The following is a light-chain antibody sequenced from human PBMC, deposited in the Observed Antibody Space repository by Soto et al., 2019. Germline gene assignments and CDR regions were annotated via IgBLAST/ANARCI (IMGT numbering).Light chain of an antibody. Sequence: EIVLTQSPGTLSLSPGERATLSCRASQSVSSNYLAWYQQKPGQAPRLLIYGASSRATGIPDRFSGSGSGTDFTLTINRLEPEDFAVFYCQQYGTSPVTFGHGTKV. CDR2: GAS. CDR1: QSVSSNY. V-gene: IGKV3-20*01. J-gene: IGKJ1*01. CDR3: QQYGTSPVT.